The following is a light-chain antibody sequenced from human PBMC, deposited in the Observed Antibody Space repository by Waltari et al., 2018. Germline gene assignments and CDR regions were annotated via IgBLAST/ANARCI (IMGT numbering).Light chain of an antibody. CDR2: DVS. CDR3: SSYTSSSTLYV. CDR1: SSHDGRYNF. V-gene: IGLV2-14*01. Sequence: QSALTQPASVSGSPGQSITISCNGNSSHDGRYNFFSWYQQHPGKAPKLMIYDVSNRPSGVSNRFSGSKSGNTASLTISGLQAEDEADYYCSSYTSSSTLYVFGTGTKVTVL. J-gene: IGLJ1*01.